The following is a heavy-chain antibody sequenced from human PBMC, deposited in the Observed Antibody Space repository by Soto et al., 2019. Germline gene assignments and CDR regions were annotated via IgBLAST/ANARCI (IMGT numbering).Heavy chain of an antibody. CDR2: IRSKAYGGTT. CDR1: GFTFGDYA. Sequence: EVQLVESGGGLVQPGRSLRLSCTASGFTFGDYAISWVRQAPGKGLEWVGFIRSKAYGGTTEYAASVKGRFTISRDDSKSIAYLQMNSLKTEDTAVYYCTRDSDYGDYKNWGQGTLVTVSS. V-gene: IGHV3-49*04. J-gene: IGHJ4*02. CDR3: TRDSDYGDYKN. D-gene: IGHD4-17*01.